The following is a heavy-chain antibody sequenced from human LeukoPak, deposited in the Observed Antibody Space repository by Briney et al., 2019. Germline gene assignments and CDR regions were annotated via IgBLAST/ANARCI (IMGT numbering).Heavy chain of an antibody. Sequence: RTGGSLRLSCAASGFTFSYYAMSWVRQAPGKGLEWVSGISDSGSDTYYADSVKGRFTISRDNSKNTLYLQMNSLRAEDTAVYYCASLDRSGHNYDRPFNYWGQGTLVPVSS. D-gene: IGHD3-16*01. CDR2: ISDSGSDT. J-gene: IGHJ4*02. V-gene: IGHV3-23*01. CDR1: GFTFSYYA. CDR3: ASLDRSGHNYDRPFNY.